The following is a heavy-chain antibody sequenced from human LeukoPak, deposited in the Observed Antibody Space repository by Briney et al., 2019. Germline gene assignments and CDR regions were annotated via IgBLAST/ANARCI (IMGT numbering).Heavy chain of an antibody. D-gene: IGHD5-18*01. CDR1: GYSFTTYW. Sequence: GESLKIACEASGYSFTTYWIGWVRQMPGKGLEWMGIIYPGDSDTRYSPSFQGQVTISADKSISTAYLQWSSLKASDTAMYYCARQEGYPGVADYWGQGTLVTVSS. V-gene: IGHV5-51*01. J-gene: IGHJ4*02. CDR3: ARQEGYPGVADY. CDR2: IYPGDSDT.